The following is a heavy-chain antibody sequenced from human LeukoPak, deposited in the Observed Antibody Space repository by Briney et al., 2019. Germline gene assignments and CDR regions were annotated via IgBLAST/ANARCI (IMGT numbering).Heavy chain of an antibody. CDR2: ITSRGEST. CDR3: ARDRPNYYGSDGHYYRRDGDY. Sequence: AGGSLRLSCAASGFTFSIYAMSWVRQAPGKGLQWVSSITSRGESTWYVDSVKGRFTITRDNSENTLYLHMHSLRAEDTAVYYCARDRPNYYGSDGHYYRRDGDYWGRGTLSASPQ. J-gene: IGHJ4*02. CDR1: GFTFSIYA. V-gene: IGHV3-23*01. D-gene: IGHD3-22*01.